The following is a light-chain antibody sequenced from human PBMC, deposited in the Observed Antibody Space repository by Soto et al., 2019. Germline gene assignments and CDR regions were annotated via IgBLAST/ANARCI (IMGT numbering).Light chain of an antibody. CDR1: STDVGAYNY. Sequence: QSVLTQPPSASGPPGQSVTISCTGTSTDVGAYNYVSWYQQRPGKAPKLMIFEVTKRPSGVPDRFSGSKSGNTASLTVSGVQADDEADYYCSSYAGSNSFVFGT. CDR2: EVT. V-gene: IGLV2-8*01. J-gene: IGLJ1*01. CDR3: SSYAGSNSFV.